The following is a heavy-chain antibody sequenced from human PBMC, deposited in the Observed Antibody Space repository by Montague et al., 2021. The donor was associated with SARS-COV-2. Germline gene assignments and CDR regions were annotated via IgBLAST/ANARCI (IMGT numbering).Heavy chain of an antibody. J-gene: IGHJ6*02. CDR3: AARADYYYGMDV. CDR1: GFTVSSNN. CDR2: IYGGGST. V-gene: IGHV3-66*01. Sequence: SLRLSCAASGFTVSSNNMSWVRQAPGKGLEWVSVIYGGGSTQYADSVKGRFTISRDKSNYTLYLQMNSLRAEDTAVYYCAARADYYYGMDVWGQGTSVTVSS.